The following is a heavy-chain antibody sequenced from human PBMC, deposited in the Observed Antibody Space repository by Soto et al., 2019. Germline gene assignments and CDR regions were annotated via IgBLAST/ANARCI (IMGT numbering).Heavy chain of an antibody. D-gene: IGHD3-16*01. V-gene: IGHV4-39*07. CDR1: GNSISSHSYY. J-gene: IGHJ4*02. CDR2: MHYSGST. CDR3: ARGVGETRETWLVGGDD. Sequence: SKPLSLTCTVSGNSISSHSYYGCWIRQPPGKVLEWIGTMHYSGSTSYNPSLKSRVTITIDKSKNQLFLTVNSVTAADTARYYCARGVGETRETWLVGGDDWGKG.